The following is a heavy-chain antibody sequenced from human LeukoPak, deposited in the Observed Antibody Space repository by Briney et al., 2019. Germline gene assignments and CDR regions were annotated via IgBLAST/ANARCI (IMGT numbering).Heavy chain of an antibody. Sequence: GASVKVSCKASGYTFTSYDINWVRQATGQGLEWMGWMNPNSGNTGYAQKFQGRVTITRNTSVSTAYMELSSLRSEDTAVYYCARGGPTYYDFWSGYYTVGYWGQGTLVTVSS. D-gene: IGHD3-3*01. J-gene: IGHJ4*02. V-gene: IGHV1-8*03. CDR3: ARGGPTYYDFWSGYYTVGY. CDR1: GYTFTSYD. CDR2: MNPNSGNT.